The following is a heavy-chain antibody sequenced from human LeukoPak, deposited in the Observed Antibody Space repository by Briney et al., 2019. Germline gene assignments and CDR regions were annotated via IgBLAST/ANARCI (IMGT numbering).Heavy chain of an antibody. Sequence: GGSLRLSCAASGFTFSSYEMNWVRQAPGKGLEWVSYISSGSTIYYADSVKGRFTISRDNAKNSLYLQMNSLRAEDTAVYYCARDVSGWSFDYWGQGTLVTVSS. CDR2: ISSGSTI. J-gene: IGHJ4*02. CDR3: ARDVSGWSFDY. V-gene: IGHV3-48*03. D-gene: IGHD6-19*01. CDR1: GFTFSSYE.